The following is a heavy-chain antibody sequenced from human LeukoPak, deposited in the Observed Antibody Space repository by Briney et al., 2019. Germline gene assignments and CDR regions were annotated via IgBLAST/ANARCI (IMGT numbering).Heavy chain of an antibody. CDR1: SYY. J-gene: IGHJ4*02. Sequence: SYYWTWIRKSPGKGLEWIGYIYSSGSTNYNPSLKSRVTISVDTSKLQFCLKLSSVTATDTAVYYCAREAAAGTFHHWGQGTLVTVSS. D-gene: IGHD6-13*01. CDR3: AREAAAGTFHH. CDR2: IYSSGST. V-gene: IGHV4-59*13.